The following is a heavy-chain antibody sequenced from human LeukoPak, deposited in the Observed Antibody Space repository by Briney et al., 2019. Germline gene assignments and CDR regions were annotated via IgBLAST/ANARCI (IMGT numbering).Heavy chain of an antibody. CDR3: ARGGFWSGPGMDV. Sequence: GASVTVSCTASGGTFSSYAISWVRQAPGQGLEWMGGIIPIFGTANYAQKFQGRVTITADESTSTAYMELSSLRSEDTAVYYCARGGFWSGPGMDVWGQGTTVTVSS. V-gene: IGHV1-69*13. J-gene: IGHJ6*02. CDR2: IIPIFGTA. CDR1: GGTFSSYA. D-gene: IGHD3-3*01.